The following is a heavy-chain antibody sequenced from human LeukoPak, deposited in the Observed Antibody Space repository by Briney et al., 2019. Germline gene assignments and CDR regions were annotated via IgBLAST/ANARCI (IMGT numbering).Heavy chain of an antibody. CDR3: AKEGTPQVSTWYDL. Sequence: GMSLRLSCAASGVTLSPYGMHWVRRAPGKGLEWVAVISYEGGTQHYADSVKGRFIISRDNPRNTLYLQMNILRTEDTAVYYCAKEGTPQVSTWYDLWGQGTQDIVSS. CDR1: GVTLSPYG. V-gene: IGHV3-30*18. CDR2: ISYEGGTQ. D-gene: IGHD3-10*01. J-gene: IGHJ5*02.